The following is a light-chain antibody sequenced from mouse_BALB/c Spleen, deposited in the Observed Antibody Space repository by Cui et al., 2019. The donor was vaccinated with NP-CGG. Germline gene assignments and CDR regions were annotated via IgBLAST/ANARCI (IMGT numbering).Light chain of an antibody. CDR2: GTN. V-gene: IGLV1*01. CDR3: ALWYSNHWV. J-gene: IGLJ1*01. Sequence: QPVVTQESALTTSPGETVTLTCRSSTGAVTTSNYANWVQEKPDHLFTGLIGGTNNRAPGVSARFSGSLIGDKAALTITGAQTEDEAIYFCALWYSNHWVFGGGTKLTVL. CDR1: TGAVTTSNY.